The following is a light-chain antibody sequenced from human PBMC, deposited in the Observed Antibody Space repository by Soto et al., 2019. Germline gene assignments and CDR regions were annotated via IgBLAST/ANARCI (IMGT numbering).Light chain of an antibody. CDR3: QSYDTSLSGVI. CDR1: SSNIGAGYD. CDR2: TNS. Sequence: QPVLTQPPSVSGAPGQRVTISCTGSSSNIGAGYDVYWYQRLPGTAPKLLIYTNSNRPSGVPDRFSGSKSGTSASLAITGLQAEDEADYYCQSYDTSLSGVIFGGGTKLTVL. V-gene: IGLV1-40*01. J-gene: IGLJ2*01.